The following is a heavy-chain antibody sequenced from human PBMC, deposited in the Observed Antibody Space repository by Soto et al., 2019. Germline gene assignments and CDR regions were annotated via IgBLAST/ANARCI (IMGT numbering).Heavy chain of an antibody. CDR2: INNDGTYT. D-gene: IGHD1-1*01. CDR3: ARINEYNDY. V-gene: IGHV3-74*01. J-gene: IGHJ4*02. CDR1: GFTFSSYW. Sequence: PGGSLGLSCAASGFTFSSYWVHWVRQAPGKGLVWVSHINNDGTYTRYADSVKGRFTISRDNARNTLYPQMNNLRPEDTAMYYCARINEYNDYWGQGTLVTVSS.